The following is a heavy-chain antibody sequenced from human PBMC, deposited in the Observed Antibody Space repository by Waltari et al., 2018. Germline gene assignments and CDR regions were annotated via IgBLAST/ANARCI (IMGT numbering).Heavy chain of an antibody. D-gene: IGHD1-1*01. CDR1: GFSLSTSGVG. J-gene: IGHJ4*02. V-gene: IGHV2-5*01. CDR3: AHRRGYGTTGYY. Sequence: QITLKESGPTLVKPTQTLTLTCTFSGFSLSTSGVGVGWIRQPPGKALEWLALIYWNDDKRYSPSLKSRLNIPKDTSKNQVFLTMTNMDPVDTATYYCAHRRGYGTTGYYWGQGTLVTVSS. CDR2: IYWNDDK.